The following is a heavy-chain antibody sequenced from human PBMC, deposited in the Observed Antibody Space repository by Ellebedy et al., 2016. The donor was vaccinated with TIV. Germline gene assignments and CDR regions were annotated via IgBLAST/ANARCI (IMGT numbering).Heavy chain of an antibody. CDR1: VESFSGYY. D-gene: IGHD2-15*01. Sequence: ETLSLXCAVYVESFSGYYWSWVRQAPGKGLEWVANINQDGSERNHADSVKGRFTISRDNAKNSLYLQMNSLRAEDTAVYYCASNSGGSCFYWGQGTLVTVSS. CDR3: ASNSGGSCFY. V-gene: IGHV3-7*01. J-gene: IGHJ4*02. CDR2: INQDGSER.